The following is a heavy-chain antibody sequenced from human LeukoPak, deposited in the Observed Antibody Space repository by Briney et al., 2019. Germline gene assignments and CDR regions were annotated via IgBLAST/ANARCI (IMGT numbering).Heavy chain of an antibody. D-gene: IGHD3-10*01. Sequence: SETLSLTCAVSGVSISSSNWWSWVRQPPGKGLEWIGEIYHSGSTNYNPSLKSRVTISVDKSKNQFSLKLSSVTAADTAVYYCTAMIRGVISEFDYWGQGTLVTVSS. CDR3: TAMIRGVISEFDY. J-gene: IGHJ4*02. CDR2: IYHSGST. V-gene: IGHV4-4*02. CDR1: GVSISSSNW.